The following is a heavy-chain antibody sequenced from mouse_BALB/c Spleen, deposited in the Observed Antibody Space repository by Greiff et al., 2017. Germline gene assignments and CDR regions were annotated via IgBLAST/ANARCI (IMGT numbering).Heavy chain of an antibody. V-gene: IGHV2-6-7*01. CDR3: ARGGLGYAMDY. Sequence: VQLKESGPGLVAPSQSLSITCTVSGFSLTGYGVNWVRQPPGKGLEWLGMIWSDGSTDYNSALKSRLSISKDNSKSQVFLKMNSLQTDDTARYYCARGGLGYAMDYWGQGTSVTVSS. CDR1: GFSLTGYG. D-gene: IGHD4-1*01. CDR2: IWSDGST. J-gene: IGHJ4*01.